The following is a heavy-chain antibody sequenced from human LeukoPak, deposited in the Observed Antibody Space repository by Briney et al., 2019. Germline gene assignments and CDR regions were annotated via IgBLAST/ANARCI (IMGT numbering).Heavy chain of an antibody. CDR1: GFTFRLFA. D-gene: IGHD5-18*01. Sequence: GRSLRLSCAASGFTFRLFAMHWVRQSPGKALEWVAVTTFDGRNNYYADSVEGRFTISRDNSKKTLYLQIESLRAEDTAVYYCARDFSDVDTVPPAWGQGTLVIVSS. V-gene: IGHV3-30*04. CDR3: ARDFSDVDTVPPA. J-gene: IGHJ1*01. CDR2: TTFDGRNN.